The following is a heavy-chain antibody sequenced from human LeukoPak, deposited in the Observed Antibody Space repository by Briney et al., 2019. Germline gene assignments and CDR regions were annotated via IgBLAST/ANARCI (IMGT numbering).Heavy chain of an antibody. Sequence: SETLSLTCAVYGGSFSGYYWSWIRQPPGKGLEWIGEINHSGSTNYNPSLKSRVTISVDTSKNQFSLKLSSVTAADTAVYCCARGLGVRGVIISWFDPWGQGTLVTVSS. V-gene: IGHV4-34*01. J-gene: IGHJ5*02. CDR1: GGSFSGYY. CDR3: ARGLGVRGVIISWFDP. CDR2: INHSGST. D-gene: IGHD3-10*01.